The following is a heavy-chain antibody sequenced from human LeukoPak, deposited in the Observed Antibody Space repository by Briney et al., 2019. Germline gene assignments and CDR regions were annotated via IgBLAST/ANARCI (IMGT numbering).Heavy chain of an antibody. D-gene: IGHD7-27*01. J-gene: IGHJ4*02. CDR1: GGTFSSYA. V-gene: IGHV1-2*02. CDR3: ARGPSNWGIFGH. CDR2: IKPESGDT. Sequence: GASVKVSCKASGGTFSSYAISWVRQAPGQGLEWMGWIKPESGDTNYAQKFQGRVTMTRDTSITTVYMELSRLRSDDTAVYYCARGPSNWGIFGHWGQGTLVTVSS.